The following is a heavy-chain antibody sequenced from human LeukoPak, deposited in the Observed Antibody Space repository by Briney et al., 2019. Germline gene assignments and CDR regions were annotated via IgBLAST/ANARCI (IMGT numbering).Heavy chain of an antibody. CDR3: ARDLNRKFDQ. CDR1: GFTFSTYW. J-gene: IGHJ4*02. D-gene: IGHD2/OR15-2a*01. CDR2: INSDGSST. Sequence: GSLRLSCAASGFTFSTYWMHWVRQAPGKGLVWVSHINSDGSSTSYADSVKGQFTISRDNAKNTLYLQVNSLRAEDTAVYYCARDLNRKFDQWGQGTLATVSS. V-gene: IGHV3-74*01.